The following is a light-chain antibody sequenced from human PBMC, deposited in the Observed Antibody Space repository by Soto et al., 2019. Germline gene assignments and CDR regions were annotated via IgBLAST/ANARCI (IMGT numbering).Light chain of an antibody. Sequence: NFMLTQPHSVSESPGKTITISCTRSSGSIASNYVLWYQQRPVSSPTTVIYEDSQRPSGVPDRFSGSIDSSSNSASLTISGLKTEDEADYYCQSYDSSNVVFGGETKLTVL. J-gene: IGLJ2*01. CDR3: QSYDSSNVV. CDR2: EDS. V-gene: IGLV6-57*01. CDR1: SGSIASNY.